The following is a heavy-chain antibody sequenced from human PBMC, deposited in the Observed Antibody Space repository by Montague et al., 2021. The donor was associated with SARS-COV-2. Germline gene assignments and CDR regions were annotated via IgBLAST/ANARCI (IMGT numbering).Heavy chain of an antibody. CDR1: GGSFSGYY. J-gene: IGHJ4*02. Sequence: SETLSLTCAVYGGSFSGYYWTWIRQSPGKGLEWIAEINHSGTTNYNFNPSLRSRVTISVDTSKSQFSLKLSSVTAADSGVYYCARWDPQTSMVIGLRGKAAGEYWGQGTLVTCSA. CDR2: INHSGTT. CDR3: ARWDPQTSMVIGLRGKAAGEY. V-gene: IGHV4-34*01. D-gene: IGHD2-21*01.